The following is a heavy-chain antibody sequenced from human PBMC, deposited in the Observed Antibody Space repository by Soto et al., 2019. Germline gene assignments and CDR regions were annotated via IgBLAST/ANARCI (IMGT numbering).Heavy chain of an antibody. CDR2: INHSGST. CDR3: ARGENYGDSMWLRYYYYMDV. D-gene: IGHD4-17*01. Sequence: QVQLHQWGAGLLKPSETLSLSCAVYGGSFSGYYWSWIRQAPGKGLEWIGEINHSGSTNYNPSLKSRVNMSVGPSKPHFSLKLDSVTAAGTAVYYCARGENYGDSMWLRYYYYMDVWGKGTTVTVSS. CDR1: GGSFSGYY. V-gene: IGHV4-34*01. J-gene: IGHJ6*03.